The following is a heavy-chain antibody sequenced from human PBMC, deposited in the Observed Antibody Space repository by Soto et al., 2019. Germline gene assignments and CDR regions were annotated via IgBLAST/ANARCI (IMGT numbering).Heavy chain of an antibody. CDR3: AKDATAVNGVWDPFDM. V-gene: IGHV3-7*03. D-gene: IGHD2-8*01. J-gene: IGHJ3*02. CDR1: GFNFNQYW. CDR2: VKQDGGEK. Sequence: GGSLRLSCSASGFNFNQYWMSWVRQAPGKGLEWVANVKQDGGEKNYVDSVRGRFTISRDNSKNTLYLQMNSLRADDTAVYYCAKDATAVNGVWDPFDMWGQGTEVTVSS.